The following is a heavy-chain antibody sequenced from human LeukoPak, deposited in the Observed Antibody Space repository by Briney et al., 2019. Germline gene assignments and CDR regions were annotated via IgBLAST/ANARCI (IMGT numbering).Heavy chain of an antibody. Sequence: SETLSLTCTVSGGSISSYYWSWIRQPPGKGLEWIGYIYFSGSTNYNPSLKSRVTISVDTSKNQFSLKLSSVTAADTAVYYCARGELEYCSGGSCYVDYFDYWGQGTLVTVSS. CDR3: ARGELEYCSGGSCYVDYFDY. CDR1: GGSISSYY. J-gene: IGHJ4*02. D-gene: IGHD2-15*01. V-gene: IGHV4-59*01. CDR2: IYFSGST.